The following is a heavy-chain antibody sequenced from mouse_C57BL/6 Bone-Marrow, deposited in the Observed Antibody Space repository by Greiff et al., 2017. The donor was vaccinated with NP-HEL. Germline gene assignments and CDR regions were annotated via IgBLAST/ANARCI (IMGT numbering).Heavy chain of an antibody. D-gene: IGHD1-1*01. CDR3: ANYYGSSYYAMDY. J-gene: IGHJ4*01. V-gene: IGHV1-72*01. CDR1: GYTFTSYW. CDR2: IDPNSGGT. Sequence: QVQLQQPGAELVKPGASVKLSCKASGYTFTSYWMHWVKQRPGRGLEWIGRIDPNSGGTKSNEKFKSKATLTVDKSSSTAYMQLSSLTSEDSAVYYCANYYGSSYYAMDYWGQGTSVTVSS.